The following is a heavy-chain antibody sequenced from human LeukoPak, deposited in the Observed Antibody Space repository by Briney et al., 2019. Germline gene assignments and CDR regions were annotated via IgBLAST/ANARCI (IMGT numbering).Heavy chain of an antibody. CDR1: GGTFSSYA. D-gene: IGHD6-13*01. CDR2: IIPILGIA. CDR3: ARDKDSSSWYAAEYFQH. Sequence: ASVNVSFKSSGGTFSSYAIRWVRQAPGQGLAWMGRIIPILGIANYAQKFQGRVTITADKSTSTAYMELSSLRSEDTAVYYCARDKDSSSWYAAEYFQHWGQGTLVTVSS. V-gene: IGHV1-69*04. J-gene: IGHJ1*01.